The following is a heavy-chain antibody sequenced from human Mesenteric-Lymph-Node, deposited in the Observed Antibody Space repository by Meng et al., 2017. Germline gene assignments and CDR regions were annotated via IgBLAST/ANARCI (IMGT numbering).Heavy chain of an antibody. J-gene: IGHJ1*01. V-gene: IGHV3-15*01. CDR2: IKSTADGGSI. CDR3: TTDRLADRIFQFQH. Sequence: GGSLRLSCGVSGFILSNVWMSWVRQAPGKGLEWVGRIKSTADGGSIDYDAAVKGRFTISRDDSKNTLYLQMNSLKTEDTAVYYCTTDRLADRIFQFQHWGPGTLVTVSS. D-gene: IGHD2/OR15-2a*01. CDR1: GFILSNVW.